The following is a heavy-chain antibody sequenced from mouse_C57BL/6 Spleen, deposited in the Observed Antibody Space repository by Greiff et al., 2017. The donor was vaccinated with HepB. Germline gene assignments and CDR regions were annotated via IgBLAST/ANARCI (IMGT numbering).Heavy chain of an antibody. D-gene: IGHD1-1*01. CDR1: GYTFTSYW. J-gene: IGHJ3*01. CDR3: ARGDDYGSSPFAY. CDR2: IDPSDSYT. Sequence: QVQLQQPGAELVRPGTSVKLSCKASGYTFTSYWMHWVKQRPGQGLEWIGVIDPSDSYTNYNQKFKGKATLTVDTSSSTAYMQLSSLTSEDSAVYYCARGDDYGSSPFAYWGQGTLVTVSA. V-gene: IGHV1-59*01.